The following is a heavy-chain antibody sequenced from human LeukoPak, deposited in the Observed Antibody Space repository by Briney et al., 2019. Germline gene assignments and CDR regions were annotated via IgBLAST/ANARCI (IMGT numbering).Heavy chain of an antibody. CDR2: INWNGGST. CDR3: AREGSSSWYGDYYYYYMDV. J-gene: IGHJ6*03. Sequence: GGSLSLSYAASGFTFDDYGMSWVRQAPGKGLEWVSGINWNGGSTGYADSVKGRFTISRDNAKNSLYLQMNSLRAEDTALYYCAREGSSSWYGDYYYYYMDVWGKGTTVTVSS. D-gene: IGHD6-13*01. V-gene: IGHV3-20*03. CDR1: GFTFDDYG.